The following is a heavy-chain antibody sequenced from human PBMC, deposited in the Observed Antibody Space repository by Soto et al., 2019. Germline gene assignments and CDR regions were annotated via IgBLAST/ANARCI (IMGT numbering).Heavy chain of an antibody. CDR2: IYWDDDK. J-gene: IGHJ5*02. CDR1: GFSLSTSGVG. CDR3: AHRRGYGSGGSCYSIWFDP. D-gene: IGHD2-15*01. Sequence: QITLKESGPTLVKPTQTLTLTCTFSGFSLSTSGVGVGWIRQPPGKALEWLALIYWDDDKRYSPSLKSRLTITKATAKNQVVLTMANMDAVAPATNYCAHRRGYGSGGSCYSIWFDPWGQGTLVTVSS. V-gene: IGHV2-5*02.